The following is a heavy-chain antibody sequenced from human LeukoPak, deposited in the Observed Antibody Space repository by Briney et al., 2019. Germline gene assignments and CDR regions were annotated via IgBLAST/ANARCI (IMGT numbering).Heavy chain of an antibody. CDR2: INPNSGVT. Sequence: ASVKVSCKASGYTFTDYNMHWVRQAPGQGLEWMGWINPNSGVTNYAQQFQGRVTMTRDTSISTAYMELNRLRSDDTAMYYCAREAAGGGFDPWGQGTLVTASS. CDR1: GYTFTDYN. D-gene: IGHD6-13*01. V-gene: IGHV1-2*02. J-gene: IGHJ5*02. CDR3: AREAAGGGFDP.